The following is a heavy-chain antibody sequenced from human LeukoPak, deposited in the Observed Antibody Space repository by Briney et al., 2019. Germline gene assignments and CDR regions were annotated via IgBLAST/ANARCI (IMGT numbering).Heavy chain of an antibody. J-gene: IGHJ4*02. D-gene: IGHD3-10*01. CDR1: VPTFSTHG. CDR2: LEVDGSNK. CDR3: ARVDLNMVRGVQD. V-gene: IGHV3-7*05. Sequence: GGSLRLSCAASVPTFSTHGMSWFRQTPGKGLEWVASLEVDGSNKYYVDSVKGRFSISRDNAENSLYLQMNSLRVDDTAVYYCARVDLNMVRGVQDWGQGTLVTVSS.